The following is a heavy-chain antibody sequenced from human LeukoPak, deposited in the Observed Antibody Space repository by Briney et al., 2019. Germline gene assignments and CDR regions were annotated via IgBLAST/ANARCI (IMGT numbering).Heavy chain of an antibody. V-gene: IGHV3-30-3*01. Sequence: GGSLRLSCAASGFTFSTFAMRWVRQAPGKGLEWVALTSYDETNKRYADSVKGRYTISRDNSKNTLYLQMNSLRVEDTAVYYCARDLPPLDYWGQGILVTVSS. CDR3: ARDLPPLDY. CDR2: TSYDETNK. CDR1: GFTFSTFA. J-gene: IGHJ4*02.